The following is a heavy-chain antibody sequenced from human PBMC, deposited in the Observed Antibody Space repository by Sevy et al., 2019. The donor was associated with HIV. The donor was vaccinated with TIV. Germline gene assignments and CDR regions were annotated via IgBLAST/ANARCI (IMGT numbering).Heavy chain of an antibody. J-gene: IGHJ4*02. CDR3: ARGQWEHLY. D-gene: IGHD1-26*01. Sequence: SETLSLTCAVYGGSFSGFYWSWIRQPPGKGLEWIGEIIHTGNTNYNPSLKSRVTISVDTSKNQFCLNLTSVTAADTAVYYCARGQWEHLYWGQGTLVTVSS. CDR2: IIHTGNT. V-gene: IGHV4-34*01. CDR1: GGSFSGFY.